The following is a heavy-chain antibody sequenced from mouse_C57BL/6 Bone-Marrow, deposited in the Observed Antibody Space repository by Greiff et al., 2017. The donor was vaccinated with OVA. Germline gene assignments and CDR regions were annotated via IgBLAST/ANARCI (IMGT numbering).Heavy chain of an antibody. J-gene: IGHJ1*03. CDR2: ISNLAYSI. V-gene: IGHV5-15*04. D-gene: IGHD4-1*01. Sequence: EVKLVESGGGLVQPGGSLKLSCAASGFTFSDYGMAWVRQAPRKGPEWVAFISNLAYSIYYADTVTGRFTISRENAKNTLYLEMSSLRSEDTAMYYCARAGTDWYFDVWGTGTTVTVSS. CDR3: ARAGTDWYFDV. CDR1: GFTFSDYG.